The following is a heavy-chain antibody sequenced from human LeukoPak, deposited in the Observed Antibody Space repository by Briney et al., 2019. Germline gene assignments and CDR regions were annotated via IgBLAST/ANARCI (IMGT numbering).Heavy chain of an antibody. CDR3: ARRGYGLSLGY. D-gene: IGHD5-12*01. CDR1: GYRFTEYW. J-gene: IGHJ4*02. CDR2: IFPGDSDR. V-gene: IGHV5-51*03. Sequence: KPGESLKISCKGSGYRFTEYWIGWVRQMPGKGLEWMGIIFPGDSDRKYSPSFEGQVTISVDKSISAAYLQWDSLKASDSAIYYCARRGYGLSLGYWGQGTPVTVSS.